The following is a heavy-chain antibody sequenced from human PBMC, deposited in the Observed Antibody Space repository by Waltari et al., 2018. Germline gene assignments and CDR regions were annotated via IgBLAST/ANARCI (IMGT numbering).Heavy chain of an antibody. CDR2: ISYDGSNK. J-gene: IGHJ3*02. CDR3: ARSWNQATGAFGI. CDR1: GFTFSSYA. D-gene: IGHD1-1*01. Sequence: QVQLVESGGGVVQPGRSLRLSCAAPGFTFSSYAMHWVRQAPGKGLEWVAVISYDGSNKYYADSVKGRFTISRDNSKNTLYLQMNSLRAEDTAVYYCARSWNQATGAFGIWGQGTMVTVSS. V-gene: IGHV3-30-3*01.